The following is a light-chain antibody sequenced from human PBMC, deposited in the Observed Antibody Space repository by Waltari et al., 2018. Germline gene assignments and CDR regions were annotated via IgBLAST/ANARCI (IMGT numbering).Light chain of an antibody. V-gene: IGKV1-33*01. CDR2: DAS. CDR1: QDIRNH. CDR3: LQYDNVPPT. J-gene: IGKJ4*01. Sequence: DIQMTQSPSSLSASVGDRVTITCQASQDIRNHLNLYQQKPGKPPKHLIYDASNLQSGVPSRFSGIQSGTDFTFTISRLQPEDIATYYCLQYDNVPPTFGAGTKVDIK.